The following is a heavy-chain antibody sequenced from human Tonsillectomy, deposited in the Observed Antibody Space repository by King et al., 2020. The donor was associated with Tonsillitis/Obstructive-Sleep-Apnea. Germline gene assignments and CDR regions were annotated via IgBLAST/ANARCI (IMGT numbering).Heavy chain of an antibody. CDR2: IYPGDSDT. J-gene: IGHJ4*02. D-gene: IGHD4-17*01. CDR3: SRRGGGHAYRDFSHFDY. Sequence: QLVQSGAEVKKAGKSLKISCKGSGYSFSSHWIGWVRQMPGKGLEWMGIIYPGDSDTRYSPSFQGQVTISADKSITTAYLQGSSLKASGTAMYYCSRRGGGHAYRDFSHFDYWGQGTLVTVSS. V-gene: IGHV5-51*01. CDR1: GYSFSSHW.